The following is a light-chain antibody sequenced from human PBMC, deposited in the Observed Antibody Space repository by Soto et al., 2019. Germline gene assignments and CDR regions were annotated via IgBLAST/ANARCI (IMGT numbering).Light chain of an antibody. CDR3: QQSYNTLSWT. Sequence: DFQMTQSPSSLSASVGDRVTITCRASQSIRNYLNRYQQKLGKAPKLLIYAASHLQSGVPSRFRGSGSGTDFTLTISSLQPEDFATYYCQQSYNTLSWTFGQGTKVDIK. J-gene: IGKJ1*01. CDR2: AAS. V-gene: IGKV1-39*01. CDR1: QSIRNY.